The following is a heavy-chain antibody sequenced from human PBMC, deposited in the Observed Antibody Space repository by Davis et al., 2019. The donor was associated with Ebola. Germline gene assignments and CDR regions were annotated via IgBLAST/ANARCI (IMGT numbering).Heavy chain of an antibody. V-gene: IGHV4-34*01. CDR3: AREGGNQLLYLTYYYSGMDV. CDR2: INHRGST. J-gene: IGHJ6*04. CDR1: GGSVSGYY. D-gene: IGHD2-2*02. Sequence: MPSETLSLTCAVYGGSVSGYYWSWIRKPPGKGLEWIGEINHRGSTNYNPSLKSRVTISVDTSKNQFSLKLSSVTAADTAVYYCAREGGNQLLYLTYYYSGMDVWGKGTTVTVSS.